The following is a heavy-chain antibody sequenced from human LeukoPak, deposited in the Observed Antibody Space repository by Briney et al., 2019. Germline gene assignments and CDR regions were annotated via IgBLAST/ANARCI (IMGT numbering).Heavy chain of an antibody. Sequence: GGSLRLSCAASGFTFSGYAMHWVRQAPGKGLEWVSIMSYDGSNKYYADSVKGRFTISRDNSKNTLYLQMNSLRAEDTAVYYCARETGSAVGSTDFDYWGQGTLVTVSS. CDR3: ARETGSAVGSTDFDY. V-gene: IGHV3-30-3*01. D-gene: IGHD4-17*01. CDR1: GFTFSGYA. CDR2: MSYDGSNK. J-gene: IGHJ4*02.